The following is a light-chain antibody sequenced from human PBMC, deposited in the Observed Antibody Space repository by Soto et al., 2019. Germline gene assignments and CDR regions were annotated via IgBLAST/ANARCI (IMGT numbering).Light chain of an antibody. V-gene: IGKV3-11*01. CDR2: DAS. J-gene: IGKJ2*01. Sequence: EIVLTQSPATLSLSPGERATLCCRASQSVSSYLAWYQQKPGQAPRLLIYDASNRATGIPARFSGSGSGTDFTLTISSLEPEYFAVYYCQQRSNWPPYTFGQGTKLEIK. CDR3: QQRSNWPPYT. CDR1: QSVSSY.